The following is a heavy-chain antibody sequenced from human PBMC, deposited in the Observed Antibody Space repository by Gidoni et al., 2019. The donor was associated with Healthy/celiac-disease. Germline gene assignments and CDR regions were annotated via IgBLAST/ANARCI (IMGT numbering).Heavy chain of an antibody. V-gene: IGHV3-33*01. J-gene: IGHJ4*02. CDR1: GFTFSSYG. CDR3: ARGGGPSGYDSFDY. D-gene: IGHD5-12*01. Sequence: QVQLVESGGGVVQPGRSLRLSCAASGFTFSSYGMHWVRQAPGKGLEWVAVIWYDGSNKYYADSVKGRFTISRDNSKNTLYLQMNSLRAEDTAVYYCARGGGPSGYDSFDYWGQGTLVTVSS. CDR2: IWYDGSNK.